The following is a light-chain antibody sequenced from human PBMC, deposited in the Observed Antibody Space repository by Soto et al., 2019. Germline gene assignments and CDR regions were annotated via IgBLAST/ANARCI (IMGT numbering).Light chain of an antibody. CDR3: QQYDNLPPYT. V-gene: IGKV1-33*01. Sequence: DIQMTQSPSSLSASVGDRVTITCQASQDISNYLNWYQQKPGKAPKLLIYDASNLETGVPSRFSGSGSGTDFTFIISSLQAEDIATYYCQQYDNLPPYTFGQGTKLEIK. J-gene: IGKJ2*01. CDR2: DAS. CDR1: QDISNY.